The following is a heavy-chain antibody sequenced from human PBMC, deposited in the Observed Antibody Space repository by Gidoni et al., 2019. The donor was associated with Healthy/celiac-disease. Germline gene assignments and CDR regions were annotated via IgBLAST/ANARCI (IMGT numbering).Heavy chain of an antibody. J-gene: IGHJ6*02. D-gene: IGHD3-9*01. CDR2: INHSGST. Sequence: VQLQQWGAGLLKPSKTLSLTCAVYGGSFSGSYWSWIRQPPGKGLEWLGEINHSGSTNYNPSLKSRVTISVDTSKNQFSLKLSSVTAADTAVYYCARGDYDILTGPAYYYYGMDVWGQGTTVTVSS. CDR3: ARGDYDILTGPAYYYYGMDV. V-gene: IGHV4-34*01. CDR1: GGSFSGSY.